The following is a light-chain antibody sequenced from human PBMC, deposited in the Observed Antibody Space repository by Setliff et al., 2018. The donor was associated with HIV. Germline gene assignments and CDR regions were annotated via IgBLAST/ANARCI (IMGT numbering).Light chain of an antibody. CDR2: DVS. Sequence: QSALTQPASVSGSPGQSITISCTGTSSDVGGYNYVSWYQQHPGKAPQLIIYDVSNRPSGVSNRFSGSKSGNTASLTISGLQAEDEADYYCSSYSSTSTLYVFGTGTKVTVL. CDR3: SSYSSTSTLYV. J-gene: IGLJ1*01. V-gene: IGLV2-14*03. CDR1: SSDVGGYNY.